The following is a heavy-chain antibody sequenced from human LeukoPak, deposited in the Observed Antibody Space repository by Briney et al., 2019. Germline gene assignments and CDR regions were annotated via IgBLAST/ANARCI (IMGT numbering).Heavy chain of an antibody. CDR3: ARAYCGGDCYSRGSSAFDI. CDR2: INAGNGNT. D-gene: IGHD2-21*02. V-gene: IGHV1-3*01. Sequence: ASVKVSCKASGYTFTGYYMHWVRQAPGQGLEWMGWINAGNGNTKYSQKFQGRVTITRDTSASTAYMELSSLRSEDTAVYYCARAYCGGDCYSRGSSAFDIWGQGTMVTVSS. CDR1: GYTFTGYY. J-gene: IGHJ3*02.